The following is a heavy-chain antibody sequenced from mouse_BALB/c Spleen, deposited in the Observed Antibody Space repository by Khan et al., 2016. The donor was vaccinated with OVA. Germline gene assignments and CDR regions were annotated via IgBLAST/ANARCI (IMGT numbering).Heavy chain of an antibody. J-gene: IGHJ2*01. CDR3: ERKGFGNYEIWDY. Sequence: VQLQQSGTVLARPGASVKMSCKASGYTFTNYWMHWVKQRPGQGLEWIGTIFPGNSDTNYNQKFTGKAKLTAVTSTSTAYMELSSLTNEDSAVYYCERKGFGNYEIWDYWGQGTTLTVSS. D-gene: IGHD2-1*01. V-gene: IGHV1-5*01. CDR2: IFPGNSDT. CDR1: GYTFTNYW.